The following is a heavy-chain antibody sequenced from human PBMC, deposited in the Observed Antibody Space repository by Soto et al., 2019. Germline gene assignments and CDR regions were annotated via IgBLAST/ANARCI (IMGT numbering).Heavy chain of an antibody. Sequence: ASVKVSCKASGYTFTSYVISWVRHAPGQGLEWMGWISAYNGNTNYAQKLQGRVTMTTDTSTSTAYMELRSLRSGDTAVYYCARVAMVRGVIDWFDPWGQGTLVTVSS. CDR1: GYTFTSYV. CDR2: ISAYNGNT. CDR3: ARVAMVRGVIDWFDP. J-gene: IGHJ5*02. D-gene: IGHD3-10*01. V-gene: IGHV1-18*01.